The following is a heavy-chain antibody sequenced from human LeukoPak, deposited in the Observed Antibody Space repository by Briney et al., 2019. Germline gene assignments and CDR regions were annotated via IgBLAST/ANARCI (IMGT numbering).Heavy chain of an antibody. CDR3: ARATHYDFWSGYVL. Sequence: GASVKVSCTASGGTFSSYAISWVRQAPGQGLEWMGGIIPIFGTANYAQKFQGRVTITADESTSTAYMELSSLRSEDTAVYYCARATHYDFWSGYVLWGQGTLVTVSS. CDR2: IIPIFGTA. D-gene: IGHD3-3*01. J-gene: IGHJ4*02. V-gene: IGHV1-69*13. CDR1: GGTFSSYA.